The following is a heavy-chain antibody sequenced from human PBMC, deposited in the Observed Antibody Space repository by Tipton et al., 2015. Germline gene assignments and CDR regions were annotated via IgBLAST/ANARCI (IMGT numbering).Heavy chain of an antibody. CDR3: ARFPSKFDFSRGNAFDI. J-gene: IGHJ3*02. CDR1: GGSISHYY. D-gene: IGHD3-3*01. V-gene: IGHV4-39*02. Sequence: GLVKPSETLSLTCTVSGGSISHYYWGWVRQPPGKGLEWIGSVYYSGSAYYSPSLKSRLIISLDTSKNHFSLQLTSVSAADTGVYYCARFPSKFDFSRGNAFDIWGQGTRVTVSS. CDR2: VYYSGSA.